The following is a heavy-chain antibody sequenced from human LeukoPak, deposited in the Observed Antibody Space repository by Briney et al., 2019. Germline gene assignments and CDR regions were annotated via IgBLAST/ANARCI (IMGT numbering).Heavy chain of an antibody. Sequence: SETLSLTCTVSGGSISSYYWSWIRQPPGKGLEWIGYTYYSGSTNYNPSLKSRVTISVDTSKNQFSLKLSSVTAADTAVYYCARHNRRYCSGGSCYLYYYYYYMDVWGKGTTVTVSS. V-gene: IGHV4-59*08. D-gene: IGHD2-15*01. CDR1: GGSISSYY. J-gene: IGHJ6*03. CDR3: ARHNRRYCSGGSCYLYYYYYYMDV. CDR2: TYYSGST.